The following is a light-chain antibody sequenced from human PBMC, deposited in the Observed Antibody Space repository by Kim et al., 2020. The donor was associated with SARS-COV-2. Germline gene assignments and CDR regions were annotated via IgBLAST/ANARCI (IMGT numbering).Light chain of an antibody. CDR1: KIGCRR. CDR2: YHS. Sequence: LGKSTMIPFWGYKIGCRRVHCYPLKPGQAPLLNIYYHSDRPSGIPERFSGSNAGNAASLTISRVEAGDEADYYSQVWESSGARPLFGGGTQLTVL. V-gene: IGLV3-21*01. CDR3: QVWESSGARPL. J-gene: IGLJ2*01.